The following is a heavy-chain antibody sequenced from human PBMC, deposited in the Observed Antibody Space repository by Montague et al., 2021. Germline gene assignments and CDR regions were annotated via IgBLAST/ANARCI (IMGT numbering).Heavy chain of an antibody. Sequence: SLRLSCAASGFTFSDYSMNWVRQAPGKGLEWVSYIRTDGYHADSVEGRFTISRNNAKNSLYLQMNSLRDEDTAVYYCVRDRDYAFDIWGQGTMVTVSS. V-gene: IGHV3-48*02. J-gene: IGHJ3*02. CDR1: GFTFSDYS. CDR3: VRDRDYAFDI. CDR2: IRTDG. D-gene: IGHD3-16*01.